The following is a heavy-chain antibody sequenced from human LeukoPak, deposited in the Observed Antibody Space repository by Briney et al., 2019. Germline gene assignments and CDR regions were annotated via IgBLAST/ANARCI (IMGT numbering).Heavy chain of an antibody. CDR2: ISSSGSTI. D-gene: IGHD6-19*01. V-gene: IGHV3-48*03. CDR3: ARGTVAPNWFDP. Sequence: TGGSLRLSCAASGFTFTRFNMNWVRQAPGMGLEWVSYISSSGSTIYYADSVKGRFTISRDNAKDSLYLQMNSLRADDTAVYYCARGTVAPNWFDPWGQGTLVTVSS. CDR1: GFTFTRFN. J-gene: IGHJ5*02.